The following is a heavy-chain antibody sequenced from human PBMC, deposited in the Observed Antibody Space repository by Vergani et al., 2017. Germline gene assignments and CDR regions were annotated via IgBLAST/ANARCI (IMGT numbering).Heavy chain of an antibody. D-gene: IGHD5-12*01. CDR2: IYYSGST. CDR3: ARAGLRGYYYYGMDV. CDR1: GGSISSSSYY. J-gene: IGHJ6*02. V-gene: IGHV4-39*01. Sequence: QLQLQESGPGLVKPSETLSLTCTVSGGSISSSSYYWGWIRQPPGKWLEWIGSIYYSGSTYYNPSLRSRVTVSVYTSKNQFSLKLSSVTAADTAVYYCARAGLRGYYYYGMDVWGQGTTVTVS.